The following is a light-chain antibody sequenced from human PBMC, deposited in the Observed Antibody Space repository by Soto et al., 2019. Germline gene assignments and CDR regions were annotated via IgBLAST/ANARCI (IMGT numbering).Light chain of an antibody. CDR2: TTS. V-gene: IGKV1D-16*01. CDR3: QQYANYPHT. Sequence: DIEMTQSPSSLSASVGDRVSITCRASHPINKWLAWYQQKPNQAPRSLIYTTSIRQSGVPSRFSGSGSGTDFTLTITSLQPEDFATYFCQQYANYPHTFGQGTRLDI. CDR1: HPINKW. J-gene: IGKJ5*01.